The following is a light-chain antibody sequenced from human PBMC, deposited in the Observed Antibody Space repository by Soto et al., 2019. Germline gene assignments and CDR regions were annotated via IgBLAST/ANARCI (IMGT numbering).Light chain of an antibody. CDR1: QSVGSSN. Sequence: EVVLTQSPATLSLSPGERATLSCRASQSVGSSNLVCYQQKRGQAPRLLVSNASGRATGIPARFSGSGSWTDFTLTISRLEHEDFAVYFCHHYCSSPLLTFGGGTKVEIK. CDR2: NAS. J-gene: IGKJ4*01. CDR3: HHYCSSPLLT. V-gene: IGKV3-20*01.